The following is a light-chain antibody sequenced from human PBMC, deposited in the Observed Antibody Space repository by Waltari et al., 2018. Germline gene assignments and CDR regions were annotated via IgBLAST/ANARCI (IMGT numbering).Light chain of an antibody. CDR1: QDITKS. V-gene: IGKV1-33*01. CDR2: DVS. J-gene: IGKJ4*01. CDR3: QQYARVPLS. Sequence: DIQMTQSPSYLSASVGDRVSITCQASQDITKSLNWFQQKPGEAPKVLIYDVSSLRTGVPSRFSGSGSGTHFTFTITSLQPEDIGTYFCQQYARVPLSFGGGTKVEIK.